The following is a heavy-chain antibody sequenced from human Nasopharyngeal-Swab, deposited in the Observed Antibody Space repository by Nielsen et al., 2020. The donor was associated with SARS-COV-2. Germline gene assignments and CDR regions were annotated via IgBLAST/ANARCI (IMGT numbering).Heavy chain of an antibody. V-gene: IGHV3-11*04. D-gene: IGHD4-17*01. CDR1: GFTLSDYY. Sequence: GESLKISCAASGFTLSDYYMSWIRQAPGKGLEWVSYISSSGSTIYYADSVKGRFTISRDNAKNSLYLQMNSLRAEDTAVYYCATTVTTTGFDYWGQGTLITVSS. CDR3: ATTVTTTGFDY. J-gene: IGHJ4*02. CDR2: ISSSGSTI.